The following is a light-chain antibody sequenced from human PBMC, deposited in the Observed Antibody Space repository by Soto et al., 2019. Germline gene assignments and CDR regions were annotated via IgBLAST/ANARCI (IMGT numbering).Light chain of an antibody. Sequence: QSVLTQPPSASGSPGQSVTISCTGSSSDVGGYNYVSWYQHHPGKAPKLMIYEVTKRPSGVPDRFSGSKSGNTASLTISGLQAEDEADYFCSSYAGTSVVFGGGTKVTVL. V-gene: IGLV2-8*01. CDR1: SSDVGGYNY. J-gene: IGLJ2*01. CDR3: SSYAGTSVV. CDR2: EVT.